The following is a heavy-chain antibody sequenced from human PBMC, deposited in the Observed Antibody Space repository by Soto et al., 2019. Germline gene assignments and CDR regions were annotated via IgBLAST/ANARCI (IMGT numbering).Heavy chain of an antibody. D-gene: IGHD3-16*01. CDR1: GFKFSNYA. J-gene: IGHJ4*02. Sequence: PGGSLRLSCAASGFKFSNYAMSWVRQAPGKGLEWVSLISETGGGTYYADSVKGRFTISRDNSHNALYLQVHSLTAEDTAVYYCAKDRRAGGNSAFYFDFWGQGAQVTVSS. V-gene: IGHV3-23*01. CDR3: AKDRRAGGNSAFYFDF. CDR2: ISETGGGT.